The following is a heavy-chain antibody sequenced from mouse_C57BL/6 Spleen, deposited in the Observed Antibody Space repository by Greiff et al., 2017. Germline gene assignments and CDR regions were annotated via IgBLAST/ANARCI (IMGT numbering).Heavy chain of an antibody. Sequence: VQLQQSGAELVRPGSSVKLSCKASGYTFTSYWMDWVKQRPGQGLEWIGNIYPSDSETHYNQKFKDKATLTVDKSSSTAYMQLSSLTSEDSAVYYCARSELGAWFAYWGQGTLVTVSA. CDR1: GYTFTSYW. CDR3: ARSELGAWFAY. D-gene: IGHD4-1*01. CDR2: IYPSDSET. J-gene: IGHJ3*01. V-gene: IGHV1-61*01.